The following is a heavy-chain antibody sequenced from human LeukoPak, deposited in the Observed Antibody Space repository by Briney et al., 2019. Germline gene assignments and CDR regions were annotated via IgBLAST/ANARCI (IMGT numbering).Heavy chain of an antibody. CDR2: ISYDGSNK. V-gene: IGHV3-30*18. CDR1: GFTFSSYG. CDR3: AKPRGTYYYGSGSYRGGYFDY. Sequence: GGSLRLSCAASGFTFSSYGMHWVRQAPGKRLEWVAVISYDGSNKYYADSVKGRFTISRDNSKNTLYLQMNSLRAEDTAVYYCAKPRGTYYYGSGSYRGGYFDYWGQGTLVTVSS. J-gene: IGHJ4*02. D-gene: IGHD3-10*01.